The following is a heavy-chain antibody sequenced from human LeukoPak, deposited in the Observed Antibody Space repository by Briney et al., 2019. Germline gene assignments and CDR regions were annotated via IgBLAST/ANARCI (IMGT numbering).Heavy chain of an antibody. D-gene: IGHD3-22*01. J-gene: IGHJ3*02. CDR1: GFTFSGSA. Sequence: GGSLRLSCAASGFTFSGSAMHWVRQASGKGLEWGGRIRSKANSYATAYAASVKGRFTISRDDSKNTAYLQMNSLKTEDTAVYYCRTYDSSSPDAFDIWGQGTMVTVSS. V-gene: IGHV3-73*01. CDR2: IRSKANSYAT. CDR3: RTYDSSSPDAFDI.